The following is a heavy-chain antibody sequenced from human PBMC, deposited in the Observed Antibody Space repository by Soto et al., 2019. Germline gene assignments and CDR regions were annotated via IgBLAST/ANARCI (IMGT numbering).Heavy chain of an antibody. CDR1: GYSFSTYW. Sequence: PGESLKISCQGSGYSFSTYWIGWVRQMPGKGLEWMGVIYPQDSDTRYSPSFQGQVTFSVDRSLSTACLQWDSLKASDTATYYCARQRAWNDAFDFWGQGTLVTVSS. D-gene: IGHD1-1*01. CDR2: IYPQDSDT. J-gene: IGHJ4*02. CDR3: ARQRAWNDAFDF. V-gene: IGHV5-51*01.